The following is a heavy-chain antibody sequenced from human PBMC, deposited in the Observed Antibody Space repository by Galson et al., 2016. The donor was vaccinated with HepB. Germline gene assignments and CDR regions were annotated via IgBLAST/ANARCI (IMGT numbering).Heavy chain of an antibody. CDR1: GFIFSSYN. V-gene: IGHV3-48*02. CDR3: ARVYYANTGYKFFDL. J-gene: IGHJ4*02. Sequence: SLRLSCAASGFIFSSYNMNWVRQAPGKGLEWISYIGSRSDNIQYVDSVKGRFTISRGNAENSLYLQMNSLRDDDTAMYYCARVYYANTGYKFFDLWGQGTLVTVSS. D-gene: IGHD3-22*01. CDR2: IGSRSDNI.